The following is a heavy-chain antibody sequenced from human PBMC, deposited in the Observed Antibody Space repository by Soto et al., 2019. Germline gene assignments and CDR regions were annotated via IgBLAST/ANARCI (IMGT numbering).Heavy chain of an antibody. J-gene: IGHJ4*02. V-gene: IGHV3-23*01. CDR1: GFTFSSYA. D-gene: IGHD5-12*01. CDR2: ISGSGGST. Sequence: TGGSLRLSCAASGFTFSSYAMNWVRQAPGKGLEWVSAISGSGGSTYYADSVKGRFTISRDNSKNTLYLQMNSLRAEDTAIYYCAKSYSGSRRDFDYWGQGTLVTVSS. CDR3: AKSYSGSRRDFDY.